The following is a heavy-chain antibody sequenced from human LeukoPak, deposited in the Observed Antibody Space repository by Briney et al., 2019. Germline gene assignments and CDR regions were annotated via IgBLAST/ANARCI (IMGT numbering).Heavy chain of an antibody. Sequence: GGSLRLSCAASGFTFSSYDMHWVRQATGKGLEWVSSIGAAGDTYYPGSVKGRFTISRENAKNSLYLQMNSLRAGDTAVYYCARVVRSSWYYFDFWGQGTLVTVSS. CDR3: ARVVRSSWYYFDF. D-gene: IGHD6-13*01. J-gene: IGHJ4*02. V-gene: IGHV3-13*01. CDR2: IGAAGDT. CDR1: GFTFSSYD.